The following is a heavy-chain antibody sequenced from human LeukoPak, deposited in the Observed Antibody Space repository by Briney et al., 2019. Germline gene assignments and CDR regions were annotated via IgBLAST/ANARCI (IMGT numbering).Heavy chain of an antibody. CDR3: CVDTAMVLFDY. V-gene: IGHV1-18*01. CDR1: GYTFTSYG. J-gene: IGHJ4*02. D-gene: IGHD5-18*01. Sequence: ASVKVSCKASGYTFTSYGISWVRKAPGQGLEWMGWISAYNGNTNYAQKLQGRVTMTTDTSTSTAYMELRSLRSDDTAVYYCCVDTAMVLFDYWGQGTLVTVSS. CDR2: ISAYNGNT.